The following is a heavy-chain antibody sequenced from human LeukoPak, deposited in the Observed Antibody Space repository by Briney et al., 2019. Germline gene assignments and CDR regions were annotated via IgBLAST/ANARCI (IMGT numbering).Heavy chain of an antibody. CDR3: AREHYDYVWGSYPLDY. CDR1: GFTFSSYG. D-gene: IGHD3-16*02. CDR2: IWYDGSNK. V-gene: IGHV3-33*01. Sequence: PGGSLRLSCAASGFTFSSYGMHWVRQAPGKGLEWVAVIWYDGSNKYYADSVKGRFTISRDNSKNTLYLQMNSLRAEDTAVYYCAREHYDYVWGSYPLDYWGQGTLVTVSS. J-gene: IGHJ4*02.